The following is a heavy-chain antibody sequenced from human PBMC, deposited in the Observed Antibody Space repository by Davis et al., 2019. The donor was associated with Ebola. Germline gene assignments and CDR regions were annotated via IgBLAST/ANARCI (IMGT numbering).Heavy chain of an antibody. D-gene: IGHD2-2*02. CDR3: AREREVVPAAISGNFYYYMDV. V-gene: IGHV4-31*03. CDR1: GGSIRSGGYY. CDR2: ISSSGST. Sequence: PSETLSLTCTVSGGSIRSGGYYWSWIQQYPGQGLEWIGYISSSGSTNSNPSLKSRVTISVDTSKNQFSLRLSSVTAADTAVDYCAREREVVPAAISGNFYYYMDVWGKGTTVTVSS. J-gene: IGHJ6*03.